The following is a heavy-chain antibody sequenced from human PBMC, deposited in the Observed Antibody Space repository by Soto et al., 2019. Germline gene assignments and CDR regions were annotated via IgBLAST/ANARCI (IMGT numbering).Heavy chain of an antibody. Sequence: PGGSLRLSCAASGFTFSSYAMSWVRQAPGKGLEWVSAISGSGGSTYYADSVKGRFTISRDNSKNTLYLQMNSLRSEDTAVYYCASSRSDSDYYYMDVWCKGTTVTVSS. J-gene: IGHJ6*03. V-gene: IGHV3-23*01. CDR3: ASSRSDSDYYYMDV. CDR1: GFTFSSYA. CDR2: ISGSGGST. D-gene: IGHD1-26*01.